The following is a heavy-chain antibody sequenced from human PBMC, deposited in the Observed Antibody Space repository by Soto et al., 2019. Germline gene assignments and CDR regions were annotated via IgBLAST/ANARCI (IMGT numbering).Heavy chain of an antibody. CDR1: GGSISSSSYY. Sequence: SETLSLTCTVSGGSISSSSYYWGWIRQPPGKGLEWIGSMFYSGSTYYNTSLKSRVTISGDTSKNQFSLKLSSVTAADTAVYYCATRGNVFGVAYWGQGTLVTVSS. D-gene: IGHD3-3*01. J-gene: IGHJ4*02. CDR3: ATRGNVFGVAY. CDR2: MFYSGST. V-gene: IGHV4-39*07.